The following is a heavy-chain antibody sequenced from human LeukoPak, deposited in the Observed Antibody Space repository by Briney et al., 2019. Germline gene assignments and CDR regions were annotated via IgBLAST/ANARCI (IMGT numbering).Heavy chain of an antibody. CDR2: IIPIFGTA. Sequence: ASVKVSCKASGGTFSSYAISWVRQAPGQGLEWMGGIIPIFGTANYAQKFQGRVTITADESTSTAYMELSSLRSEDTAVYYSARLSMVRGVITFDYWGQGTLVTVSS. D-gene: IGHD3-10*01. CDR1: GGTFSSYA. CDR3: ARLSMVRGVITFDY. J-gene: IGHJ4*02. V-gene: IGHV1-69*13.